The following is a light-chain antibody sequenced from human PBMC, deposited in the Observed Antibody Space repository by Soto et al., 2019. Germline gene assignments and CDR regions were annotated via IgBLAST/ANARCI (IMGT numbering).Light chain of an antibody. CDR2: GAF. J-gene: IGKJ5*01. V-gene: IGKV3-20*01. CDR1: QSVSSY. Sequence: EIVLTQSPGTLSLSPWERATLSCRASQSVSSYLAWYQQKPGQAPRLLIYGAFNRATGIPDRFSGSGSGTDFTLTISRLEPEDFAVYYCQQYGTLITFGQGTRLEIK. CDR3: QQYGTLIT.